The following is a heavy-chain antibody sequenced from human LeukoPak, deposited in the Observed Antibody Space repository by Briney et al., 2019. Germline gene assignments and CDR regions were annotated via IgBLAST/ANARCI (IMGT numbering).Heavy chain of an antibody. Sequence: PGGSLRLSCSASGFTFSSYAMHWVRQAPGKGLEWVSYISGSSSYTNYADSVRGRFTISRDNAKNSLYLQMNSLRAEDTAVYYCARGMTTVTTIDYWGQGTLVTVSS. D-gene: IGHD4-11*01. J-gene: IGHJ4*02. CDR2: ISGSSSYT. CDR3: ARGMTTVTTIDY. V-gene: IGHV3-21*05. CDR1: GFTFSSYA.